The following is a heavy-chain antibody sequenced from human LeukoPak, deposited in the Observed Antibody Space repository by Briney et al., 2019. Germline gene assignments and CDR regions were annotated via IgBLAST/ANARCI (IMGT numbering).Heavy chain of an antibody. V-gene: IGHV4-39*01. D-gene: IGHD5-24*01. CDR1: GGSISSSSYY. Sequence: SETLSLTCTVSGGSISSSSYYWGWIRQPPGKGLECIGSVYYSGSTYYNPSLKSRVTISVDTSKNQFSLKLSSVTAADTAVYYCARSYGYKKFDYWGQGTLLTVSS. CDR2: VYYSGST. J-gene: IGHJ4*02. CDR3: ARSYGYKKFDY.